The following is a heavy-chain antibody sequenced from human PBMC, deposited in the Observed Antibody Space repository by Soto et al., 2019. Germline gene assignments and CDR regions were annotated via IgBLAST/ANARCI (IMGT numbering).Heavy chain of an antibody. V-gene: IGHV3-23*03. Sequence: GSLRLSCAASGFTFTTSAISWVRQAPGKGLEWISLTHIPCGRATYADSVRGRFTISIDNSENTVFLQMNSLRAEDTAIYYCGGHWYNYWGEGTLVTVSS. D-gene: IGHD1-20*01. CDR1: GFTFTTSA. CDR3: GGHWYNY. J-gene: IGHJ4*02. CDR2: THIPCGRA.